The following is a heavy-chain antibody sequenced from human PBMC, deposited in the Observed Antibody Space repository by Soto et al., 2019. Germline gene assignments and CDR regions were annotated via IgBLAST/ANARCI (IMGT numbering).Heavy chain of an antibody. CDR1: GFIFKNYA. V-gene: IGHV3-30*04. D-gene: IGHD6-6*01. CDR2: ITRDGYNK. Sequence: GGSLRLSCAVSGFIFKNYALNWVRQAPGKGLEWVASITRDGYNKYYADSVKGRFTISRDNSKNTLSLQMTALRVEDSSVYYCTKSSGGSSSVGMDYWGPGTLVTSPQ. J-gene: IGHJ4*02. CDR3: TKSSGGSSSVGMDY.